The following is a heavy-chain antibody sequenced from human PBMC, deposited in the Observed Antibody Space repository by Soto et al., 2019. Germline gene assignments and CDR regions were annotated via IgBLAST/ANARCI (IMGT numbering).Heavy chain of an antibody. Sequence: GESLKISCQGSGYAFSSYCIAWVRQMPWKGLEWMGIIYPCDSDTRYSPSFQGQVTISVDKSITTAYLQWSSLKASDTAMYYCARGYCTAAICDPWFDPWGQGTMVTVSS. CDR2: IYPCDSDT. V-gene: IGHV5-51*01. J-gene: IGHJ5*02. CDR1: GYAFSSYC. D-gene: IGHD2-8*02. CDR3: ARGYCTAAICDPWFDP.